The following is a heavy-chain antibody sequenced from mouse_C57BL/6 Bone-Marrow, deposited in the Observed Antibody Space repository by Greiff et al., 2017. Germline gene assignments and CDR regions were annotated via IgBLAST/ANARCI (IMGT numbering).Heavy chain of an antibody. CDR2: ISSGSSTI. D-gene: IGHD1-1*01. V-gene: IGHV5-17*01. CDR1: GFTFSDYG. Sequence: DVMLVESGGGLVKPGGSLKLSCAASGFTFSDYGMHWVRQAPEKGLEWVAYISSGSSTIYYADTVKGRFTISRDNAKNTLFLQMTSLRSEDTAMYYCARDYYGSSLYVDYWGQGTTLTVSS. J-gene: IGHJ2*01. CDR3: ARDYYGSSLYVDY.